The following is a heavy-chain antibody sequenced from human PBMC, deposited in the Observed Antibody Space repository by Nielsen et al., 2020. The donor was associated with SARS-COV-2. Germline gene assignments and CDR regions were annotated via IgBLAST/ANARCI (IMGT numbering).Heavy chain of an antibody. D-gene: IGHD2-15*01. Sequence: SETLSLTCTVSGASISSSSYYWGWIRQPPGKGLEWIGCISSSGNTYYNPSLKSRVTISVDTSNNHFSLKLSSVTAADTAVFYCAGITGSGWLSTRMGYYFDYWGQGTLVTVSA. CDR1: GASISSSSYY. V-gene: IGHV4-39*02. CDR2: ISSSGNT. CDR3: AGITGSGWLSTRMGYYFDY. J-gene: IGHJ4*02.